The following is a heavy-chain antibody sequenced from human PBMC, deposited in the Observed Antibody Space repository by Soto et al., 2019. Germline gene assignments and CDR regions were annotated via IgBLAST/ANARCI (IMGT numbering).Heavy chain of an antibody. V-gene: IGHV4-4*02. CDR1: GGSISSSKW. CDR3: ASEWIHGY. Sequence: SETLSLTCAVSGGSISSSKWWSWVRQPPGKGLEWIGEIDHSGSTNYNPSLKSRVTISVDKSENQVSLKLNSVTAADTAVYYCASEWIHGYWGQGTLVTVSS. CDR2: IDHSGST. D-gene: IGHD5-18*01. J-gene: IGHJ4*02.